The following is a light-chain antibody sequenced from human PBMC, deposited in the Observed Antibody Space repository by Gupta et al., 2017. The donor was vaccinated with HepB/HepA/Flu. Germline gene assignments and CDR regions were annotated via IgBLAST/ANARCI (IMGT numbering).Light chain of an antibody. CDR1: SSDVGGYNY. CDR2: DVN. V-gene: IGLV2-18*02. Sequence: QSALTQPPSVSGSPGQSFTISSTGTSSDVGGYNYVSWYQQPPGTAPKLIIYDVNKRPAGVPDRFSGSKSGNTASLTISGRQAEDEADYYCTSYTSSITYVFGTGTKVTVL. CDR3: TSYTSSITYV. J-gene: IGLJ1*01.